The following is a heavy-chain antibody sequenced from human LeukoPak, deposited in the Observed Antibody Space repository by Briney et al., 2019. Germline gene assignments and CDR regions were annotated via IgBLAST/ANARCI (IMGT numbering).Heavy chain of an antibody. J-gene: IGHJ6*02. CDR2: INPNSGGT. V-gene: IGHV1-2*06. D-gene: IGHD5-18*01. CDR1: GYTFTGYY. CDR3: ARADRRGYSYGYYYYYGMDV. Sequence: ASVKVSCKASGYTFTGYYMHWVRQAAGQGLEWMGRINPNSGGTNYAQKFQGRVTMTRDTAIRTAYMELSRLRSDDTAVYYCARADRRGYSYGYYYYYGMDVWGQGTTVTVSS.